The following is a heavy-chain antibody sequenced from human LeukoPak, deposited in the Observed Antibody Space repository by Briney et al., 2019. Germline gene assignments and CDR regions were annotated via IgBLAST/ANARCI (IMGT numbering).Heavy chain of an antibody. CDR3: ARVNSITMIADI. D-gene: IGHD3-22*01. CDR2: IYYSGST. J-gene: IGHJ3*02. CDR1: GGSISSGDYY. V-gene: IGHV4-30-4*08. Sequence: PSQTLSLTCTVSGGSISSGDYYWSWIRQPPGKGLEWIGYIYYSGSTYYNPSLKSRVTISVDTSKNQFSLKLSSVTAADTAVYYCARVNSITMIADIWGQGTMVTVSS.